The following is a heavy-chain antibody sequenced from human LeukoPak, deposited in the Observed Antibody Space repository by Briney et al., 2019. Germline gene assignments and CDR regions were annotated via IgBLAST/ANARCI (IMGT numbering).Heavy chain of an antibody. CDR1: GFTFSSYG. Sequence: SGRSLRLSCAASGFTFSSYGMHWVRQAPGKGLEWVAVIWYDGSNKYYADSVKGRFTISRDNSKNTLYLQMNSLRAEDTAVYYCARARYCGGGSCYDDAFDIWGQGTMVTVSS. CDR3: ARARYCGGGSCYDDAFDI. CDR2: IWYDGSNK. D-gene: IGHD2-15*01. V-gene: IGHV3-33*01. J-gene: IGHJ3*02.